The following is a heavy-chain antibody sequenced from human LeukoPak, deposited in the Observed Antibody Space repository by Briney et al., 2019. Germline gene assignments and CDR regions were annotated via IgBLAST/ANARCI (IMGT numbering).Heavy chain of an antibody. D-gene: IGHD3-3*01. CDR2: IYYSGST. CDR1: GGSISSGDYY. CDR3: ARGWPDYDFWSGYYGDGLRGNWFDP. Sequence: SETLSLTCTVSGGSISSGDYYCSWIRQPPGKGLEWIGYIYYSGSTYYNPSLKSRVTISVDTSKNQFSLKMSSVTAADTPVYYCARGWPDYDFWSGYYGDGLRGNWFDPWGQGTLVTVSS. V-gene: IGHV4-30-4*08. J-gene: IGHJ5*02.